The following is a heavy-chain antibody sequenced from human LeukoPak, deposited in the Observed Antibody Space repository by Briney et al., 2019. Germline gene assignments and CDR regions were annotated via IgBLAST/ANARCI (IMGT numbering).Heavy chain of an antibody. V-gene: IGHV3-66*03. CDR2: IYSDNT. CDR3: AKDLSGWRSSTSCNFDY. Sequence: PGGSLRLSCTVSGFTVSSNSMSWVRQAPGKGLEWVSFIYSDNTHYSDSVKGRFTISRDNSKNTLYLQMNSLRAEDTAVYYCAKDLSGWRSSTSCNFDYWGQGTLVTVSS. CDR1: GFTVSSNS. J-gene: IGHJ4*02. D-gene: IGHD2-2*01.